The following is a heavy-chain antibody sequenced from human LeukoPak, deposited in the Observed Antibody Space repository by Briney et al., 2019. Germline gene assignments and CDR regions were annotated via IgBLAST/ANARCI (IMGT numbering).Heavy chain of an antibody. V-gene: IGHV3-49*03. CDR3: TRDRALGSYWYFDL. D-gene: IGHD3-16*01. Sequence: SGGSLRLSCTASGFTFGDYAMSWFRQAPGKGLEWVGFIRSKAYGGTTEYAASVKGRFTISRDDSKSIAYLQMNSLKTEDTAVYYCTRDRALGSYWYFDLWGRGTLVTVSS. CDR2: IRSKAYGGTT. J-gene: IGHJ2*01. CDR1: GFTFGDYA.